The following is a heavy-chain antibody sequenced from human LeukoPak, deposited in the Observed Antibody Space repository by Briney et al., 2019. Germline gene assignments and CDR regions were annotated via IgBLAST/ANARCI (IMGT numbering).Heavy chain of an antibody. CDR2: ISSSGSTI. V-gene: IGHV3-11*01. Sequence: PGGSLRLSCAASGFTFSDYYMSWIRQAPGKGLEWVSYISSSGSTIYYADSLKGRFTISRDNAKNSLYLQMNSLRAEGTAVYYCARANTDYYDSSGYYYQGYWGQGTLVTVSS. J-gene: IGHJ4*02. CDR3: ARANTDYYDSSGYYYQGY. D-gene: IGHD3-22*01. CDR1: GFTFSDYY.